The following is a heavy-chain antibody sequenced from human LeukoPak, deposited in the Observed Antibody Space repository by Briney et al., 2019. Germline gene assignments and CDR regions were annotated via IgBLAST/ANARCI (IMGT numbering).Heavy chain of an antibody. J-gene: IGHJ4*02. V-gene: IGHV4-34*01. CDR2: INHSGST. D-gene: IGHD5-24*01. CDR1: GGSFSGYY. CDR3: ARAINYSGEIDY. Sequence: SESMSLTCVVYGGSFSGYYSSWDRPPPGKGMEWVGEINHSGSTNYNTSLKSGVSISVDTSKNQFSLKLSSVTAADTAVYYCARAINYSGEIDYWGQGTLVTVSS.